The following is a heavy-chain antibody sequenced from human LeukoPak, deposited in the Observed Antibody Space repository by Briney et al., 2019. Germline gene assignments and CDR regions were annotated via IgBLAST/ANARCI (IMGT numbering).Heavy chain of an antibody. V-gene: IGHV1-69*05. CDR2: IIRIFGTA. J-gene: IGHJ5*02. D-gene: IGHD2-8*01. CDR3: ARPPILYATNWFDP. CDR1: GGTFSSYA. Sequence: SVKLSCKVSGGTFSSYAISWVRQAPGQGLEWMGGIIRIFGTANYAQKFQGRVTITTDESTSTAYMELSSLRSEDTAVYYCARPPILYATNWFDPWGQGTLVTVSS.